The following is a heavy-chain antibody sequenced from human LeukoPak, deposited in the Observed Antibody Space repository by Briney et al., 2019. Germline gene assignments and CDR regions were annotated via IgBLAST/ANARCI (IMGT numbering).Heavy chain of an antibody. Sequence: GGSLRLSCEASGFTFSNYAMHWVRQAPGKGLEWVAFIRYDGSNKYYADSAKGRFTISRDNSKNTLYLQINSLRIEDTAVYYCARSLVVGATYPYHWGQGTLVTVSS. V-gene: IGHV3-30*02. J-gene: IGHJ5*02. CDR1: GFTFSNYA. CDR3: ARSLVVGATYPYH. CDR2: IRYDGSNK. D-gene: IGHD1-26*01.